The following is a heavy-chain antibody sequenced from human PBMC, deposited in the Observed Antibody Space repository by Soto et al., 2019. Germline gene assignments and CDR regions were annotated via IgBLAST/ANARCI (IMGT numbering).Heavy chain of an antibody. CDR1: GFAFDSYW. D-gene: IGHD6-13*01. Sequence: EVQLVESGGGLVQPGGSLRLSCAASGFAFDSYWMHWDRQVPGEGPVWVSRIDYDGTTTTYADSVKGRFTISRDNAKNTLYLQMNSLRAEDTAVYYCARGPRPSSAGTGAYWGQGTLVTVSS. CDR2: IDYDGTTT. J-gene: IGHJ4*02. CDR3: ARGPRPSSAGTGAY. V-gene: IGHV3-74*01.